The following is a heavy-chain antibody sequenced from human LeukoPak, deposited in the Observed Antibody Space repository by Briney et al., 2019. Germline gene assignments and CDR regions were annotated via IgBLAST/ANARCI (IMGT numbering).Heavy chain of an antibody. CDR2: IWYDGSKK. D-gene: IGHD1-14*01. V-gene: IGHV3-33*01. J-gene: IGHJ4*02. CDR1: GFTFSAYG. CDR3: ARDPGGTINKWPHY. Sequence: GGSLRLSCAASGFTFSAYGMHWVRQAPGKGLEGGAVIWYDGSKKYYADSVKGRFTISRDNSKNTLYQQMNSLRAEDTAVYYCARDPGGTINKWPHYWGQGTLVTVSS.